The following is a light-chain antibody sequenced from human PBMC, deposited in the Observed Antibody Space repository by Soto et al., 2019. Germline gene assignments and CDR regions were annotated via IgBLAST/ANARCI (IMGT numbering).Light chain of an antibody. V-gene: IGKV1-9*01. CDR2: AAS. J-gene: IGKJ4*01. CDR1: QGISTF. CDR3: QQLNDYPLT. Sequence: IQLTQSPSSLSASVGDRVTITCRASQGISTFLAWYQQKPGKAPNLLIYAASTLQSGVPSRFSGSGSGTDFTLTISSLQPEDFATYYCQQLNDYPLTFCGGTKVEIK.